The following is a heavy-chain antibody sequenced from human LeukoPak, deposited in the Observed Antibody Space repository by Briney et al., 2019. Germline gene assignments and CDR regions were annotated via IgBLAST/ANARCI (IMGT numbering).Heavy chain of an antibody. CDR1: GFSFRSFE. D-gene: IGHD1-26*01. V-gene: IGHV3-48*03. J-gene: IGHJ6*02. Sequence: GGSLRLSCAASGFSFRSFEMSWVRQAPGKGLEGIAYMISASGTIYHADSVTGRFTISRDNANNSLYLQMNSLRAEDTAIYYCARSTELSDPYFYYGMDVWGQGTTVTVSS. CDR3: ARSTELSDPYFYYGMDV. CDR2: MISASGTI.